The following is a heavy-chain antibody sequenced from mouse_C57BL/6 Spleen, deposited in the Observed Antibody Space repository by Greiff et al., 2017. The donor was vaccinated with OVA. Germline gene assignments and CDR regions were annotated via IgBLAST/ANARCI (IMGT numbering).Heavy chain of an antibody. J-gene: IGHJ4*01. CDR2: IYPGSGNT. CDR3: ARENGSYYAMDY. V-gene: IGHV1-76*01. CDR1: GYTFTDSY. Sequence: VQLQESGAELVRPGASVKLSCKASGYTFTDSYINWVKQRPGQGLEWIARIYPGSGNTYYNEKFKGKATLTAEKSSSTAYMQLSSLTSEDSAVYFCARENGSYYAMDYWGQGTSVTVSS.